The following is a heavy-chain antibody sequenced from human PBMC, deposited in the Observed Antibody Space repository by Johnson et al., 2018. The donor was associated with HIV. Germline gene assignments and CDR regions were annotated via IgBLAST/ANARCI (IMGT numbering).Heavy chain of an antibody. D-gene: IGHD1-26*01. J-gene: IGHJ3*02. Sequence: VQLVESGGGLVQPGRSLRLSCVASGFTFDDYAMHWVRQAPEKGLEWVSVIYSGGSTYYANSVKGQFTISRDNSKNTLYLQMNSLRAEDTAVYYCARDRPPGATLSDAFDIWGQGTMVTVSS. CDR2: IYSGGST. CDR1: GFTFDDYA. V-gene: IGHV3-23*03. CDR3: ARDRPPGATLSDAFDI.